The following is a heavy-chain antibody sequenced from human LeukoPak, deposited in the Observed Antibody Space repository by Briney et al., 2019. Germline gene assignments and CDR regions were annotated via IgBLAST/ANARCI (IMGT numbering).Heavy chain of an antibody. Sequence: GGSLRLSCAASGFTFSDYTMTWVRKAPGKGLGWVSCISTSSSYICYADSLQGRFTVSRDNIENSLFLQMNSLIAEDTAVYYCARVSISGGGVDYWGQGTLVTVPS. CDR3: ARVSISGGGVDY. J-gene: IGHJ4*02. D-gene: IGHD3-16*01. CDR1: GFTFSDYT. CDR2: ISTSSSYI. V-gene: IGHV3-21*01.